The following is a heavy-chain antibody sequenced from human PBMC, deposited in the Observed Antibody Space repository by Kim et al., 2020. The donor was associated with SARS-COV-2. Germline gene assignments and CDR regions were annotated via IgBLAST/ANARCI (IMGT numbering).Heavy chain of an antibody. D-gene: IGHD5-18*01. Sequence: SGPTLVKPTQTLTLTCTFSGFSLSTSGMCVSWIRQPPGKALEWLALIDWDDDKYYSTSLKTRLTISKDTSKNQVVLTMTNMDPVDTATYYCARIHTAKNYYYGMDVWGQGTTVTVSS. CDR1: GFSLSTSGMC. J-gene: IGHJ6*02. V-gene: IGHV2-70*01. CDR3: ARIHTAKNYYYGMDV. CDR2: IDWDDDK.